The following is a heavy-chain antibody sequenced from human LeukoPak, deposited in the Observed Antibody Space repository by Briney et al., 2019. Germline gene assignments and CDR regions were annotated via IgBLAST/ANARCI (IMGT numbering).Heavy chain of an antibody. CDR1: GDSVSSNSAA. V-gene: IGHV6-1*01. CDR3: ARGGQGDGYSADEAFDI. CDR2: TCYRSKWYN. J-gene: IGHJ3*02. D-gene: IGHD5-24*01. Sequence: SQTLSLTCAFSGDSVSSNSAAWNWIRQSPSRGLEWLGSTCYRSKWYNDYARSVKSRITINPDTSKNQFSLQVNSVTPEDTAVYYCARGGQGDGYSADEAFDIWGQGTMVTVSS.